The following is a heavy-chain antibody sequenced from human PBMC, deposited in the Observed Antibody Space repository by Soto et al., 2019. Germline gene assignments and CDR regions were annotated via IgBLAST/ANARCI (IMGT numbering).Heavy chain of an antibody. Sequence: ASVKVSCKASGYTFTSYDINWVRQATGQGLQWMGWMNPNTGNTGYAQKFQGRVTMTRDTSISTAYMELSSLTSEVTAVYYCATEGGYSNYIDNWGQGTPVTVSS. V-gene: IGHV1-8*01. CDR1: GYTFTSYD. CDR3: ATEGGYSNYIDN. D-gene: IGHD4-4*01. J-gene: IGHJ4*02. CDR2: MNPNTGNT.